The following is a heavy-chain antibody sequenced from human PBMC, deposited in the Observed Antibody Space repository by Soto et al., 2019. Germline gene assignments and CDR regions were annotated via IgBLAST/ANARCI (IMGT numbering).Heavy chain of an antibody. V-gene: IGHV1-2*04. CDR2: INPNSGGT. J-gene: IGHJ4*02. CDR3: AREYSSSYYLDY. CDR1: GSTFTGYY. D-gene: IGHD6-6*01. Sequence: SMKLSCKASGSTFTGYYMHWVRQAPGQGLEWMGWINPNSGGTNYAQKFQGWVTMTRDTSISTAYMELSRLRSDDTAVYYCAREYSSSYYLDYWGQGTLVTVSS.